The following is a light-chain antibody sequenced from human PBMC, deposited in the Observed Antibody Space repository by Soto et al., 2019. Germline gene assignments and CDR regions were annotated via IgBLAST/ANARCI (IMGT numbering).Light chain of an antibody. CDR3: GTWDSGLSVGV. CDR1: TSNIGNNY. Sequence: QSVLTQPPSVSAAPGQTVTISCSGSTSNIGNNYVSWYQQLPGTAPKLLIYDNNKRPSGIPDRFSGSKSGTSATLGITGLQTGDEADYYCGTWDSGLSVGVFGGGTKLTVL. CDR2: DNN. V-gene: IGLV1-51*01. J-gene: IGLJ2*01.